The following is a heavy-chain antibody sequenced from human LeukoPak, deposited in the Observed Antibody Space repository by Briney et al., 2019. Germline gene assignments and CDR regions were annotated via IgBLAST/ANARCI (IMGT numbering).Heavy chain of an antibody. Sequence: SVKVSCKASGGTFSSYAISWVRQAPGQGLEWMRGIIPIFGTANYAQKFQGRVTITADESTSTAYMELSSLRSEDTAVYYCASPPRGNTKGAFDIWGQGTMVTVSS. D-gene: IGHD1-1*01. CDR3: ASPPRGNTKGAFDI. CDR1: GGTFSSYA. V-gene: IGHV1-69*01. J-gene: IGHJ3*02. CDR2: IIPIFGTA.